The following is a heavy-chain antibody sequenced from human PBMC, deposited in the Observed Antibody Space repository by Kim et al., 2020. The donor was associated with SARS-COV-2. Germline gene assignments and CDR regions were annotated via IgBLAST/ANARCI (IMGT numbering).Heavy chain of an antibody. D-gene: IGHD1-26*01. Sequence: KGRVTISVDTSKNQFSLKLSSVTAADTAVYYCAIESSPNLIVVATGAFDIWGQGTMVTVSS. J-gene: IGHJ3*02. V-gene: IGHV4-59*01. CDR3: AIESSPNLIVVATGAFDI.